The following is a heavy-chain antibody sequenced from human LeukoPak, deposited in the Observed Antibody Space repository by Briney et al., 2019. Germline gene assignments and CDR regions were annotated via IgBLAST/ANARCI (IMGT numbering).Heavy chain of an antibody. V-gene: IGHV4-61*01. CDR1: GGSISSSSYY. CDR3: ARDGGRRPPTAFDI. Sequence: PSETLSLTCTVSGGSISSSSYYWSWIRQPPGKGLEWIGYIYYSGSTNYNPSLKSRVTISVDTSKNQFSLKLSSVTAADTAVYYCARDGGRRPPTAFDIWGQGTMVTVSS. CDR2: IYYSGST. J-gene: IGHJ3*02.